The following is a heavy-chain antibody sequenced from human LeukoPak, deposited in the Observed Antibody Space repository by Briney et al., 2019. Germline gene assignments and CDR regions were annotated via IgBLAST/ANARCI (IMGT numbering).Heavy chain of an antibody. Sequence: PSETLSLTCTVSGGSISSGGYYWSWIRQPPGKGLEWIGYFYTSANTNYNPSLKSRVTMSVDTSKNQFSLKLTSMTAADTAVYYCARGGSSGYYYGWGQGTLVTVSS. D-gene: IGHD3-22*01. CDR3: ARGGSSGYYYG. V-gene: IGHV4-61*08. J-gene: IGHJ4*02. CDR2: FYTSANT. CDR1: GGSISSGGYY.